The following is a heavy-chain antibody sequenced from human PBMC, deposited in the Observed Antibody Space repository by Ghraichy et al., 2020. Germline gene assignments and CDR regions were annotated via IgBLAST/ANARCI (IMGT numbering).Heavy chain of an antibody. CDR1: GGSISSYY. CDR2: IYYSGST. CDR3: ARDSGYSYGYYYYMDV. D-gene: IGHD5-18*01. J-gene: IGHJ6*03. Sequence: SETLSLTCTVSGGSISSYYWSWIRQPPGKGLEWIGYIYYSGSTNYNPSLKSRVSISVDTSKNQFSLKLSSVTAADTAVYYCARDSGYSYGYYYYMDVWGKGTTVTVSS. V-gene: IGHV4-59*01.